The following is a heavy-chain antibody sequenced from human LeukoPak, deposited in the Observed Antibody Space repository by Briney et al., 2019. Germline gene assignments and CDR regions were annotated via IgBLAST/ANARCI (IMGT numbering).Heavy chain of an antibody. CDR3: AKEVGNWNYLDS. Sequence: GGSLRLSCAASGFSFSTYGMHWVPQATGKGLVWLAVIWYDGSPKYYADSVKGRFTISRDNSMSTLYLQMNNLRGEDTAVNYCAKEVGNWNYLDSWGQGTLVTVSS. D-gene: IGHD1-1*01. V-gene: IGHV3-33*06. CDR1: GFSFSTYG. J-gene: IGHJ4*02. CDR2: IWYDGSPK.